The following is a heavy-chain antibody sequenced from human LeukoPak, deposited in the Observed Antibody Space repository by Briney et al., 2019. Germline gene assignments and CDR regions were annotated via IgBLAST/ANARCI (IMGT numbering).Heavy chain of an antibody. Sequence: SETLSLTCTVSNGSISSFYWTWIRQPPGKGLEWIGYIYYTGTTDYNPSLKSRVTISVDTSKNQFSLKLSSVTAADTAVYYCARDYAFDIWGQGTMVTVSS. V-gene: IGHV4-59*01. CDR2: IYYTGTT. CDR1: NGSISSFY. J-gene: IGHJ3*02. CDR3: ARDYAFDI.